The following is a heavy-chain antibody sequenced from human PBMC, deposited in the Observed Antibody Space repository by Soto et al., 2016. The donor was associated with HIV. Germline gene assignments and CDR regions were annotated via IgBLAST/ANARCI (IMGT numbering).Heavy chain of an antibody. J-gene: IGHJ3*02. CDR2: IRSKAYGGTP. V-gene: IGHV3-49*04. Sequence: VQLVESGGGLVQPGRSLRLSCTTSGFTFGDYAMNWVRQAPGKGLEWVGFIRSKAYGGTPQYAASVKGRFTISRDDSKSIAYLQMNSLKTEDTAVYYCTRESGYYYLDAFDIWGQGTMVTVSS. CDR1: GFTFGDYA. D-gene: IGHD3-22*01. CDR3: TRESGYYYLDAFDI.